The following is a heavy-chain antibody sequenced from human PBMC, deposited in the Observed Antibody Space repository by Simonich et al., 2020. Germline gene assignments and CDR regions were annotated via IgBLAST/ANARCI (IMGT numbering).Heavy chain of an antibody. J-gene: IGHJ4*02. CDR1: GYSISSGYY. CDR3: ARVTREWLVFY. D-gene: IGHD6-19*01. Sequence: QVQLQESGPGLVKPSETLSLTCAVSGYSISSGYYWGWIRQPPGKGLEWIGSIYHSGSPYYNPALKSRVTISVDTSKNQFSLKLSSVTAADTAVYYCARVTREWLVFYWGQGTLVTVSS. CDR2: IYHSGSP. V-gene: IGHV4-38-2*01.